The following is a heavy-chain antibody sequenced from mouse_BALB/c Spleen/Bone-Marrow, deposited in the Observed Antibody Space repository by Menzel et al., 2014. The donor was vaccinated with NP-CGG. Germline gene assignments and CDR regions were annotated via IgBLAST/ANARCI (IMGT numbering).Heavy chain of an antibody. CDR1: GFNIKDTY. Sequence: VTLKECGAELVKPRASVKLSCTASGFNIKDTYMHWVKQRPEQGLEWIGRIDPANGNTKYDPKFQGKATITADTSSNTAYLQLSSLTSEDTAVYYCALYYDYDVGYWGQGTTLTVSS. J-gene: IGHJ2*01. V-gene: IGHV14-3*02. CDR2: IDPANGNT. D-gene: IGHD2-4*01. CDR3: ALYYDYDVGY.